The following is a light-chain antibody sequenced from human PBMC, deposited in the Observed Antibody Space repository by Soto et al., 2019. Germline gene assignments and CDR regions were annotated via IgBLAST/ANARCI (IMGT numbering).Light chain of an antibody. CDR3: QHYDSLPLT. CDR2: GGS. V-gene: IGKV1-33*01. Sequence: DIQLTQSPSSLSSSLGERVTIACKASDNIFNYLNWYQFKPGKAPSVLMFGGSNLETGVPSRFSGSGSGTAYSLTSNLLHHEDATTYYCQHYDSLPLTFGGGTKVEIE. J-gene: IGKJ4*01. CDR1: DNIFNY.